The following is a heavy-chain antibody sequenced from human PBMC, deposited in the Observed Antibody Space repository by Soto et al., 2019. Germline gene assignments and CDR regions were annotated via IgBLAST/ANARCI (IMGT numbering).Heavy chain of an antibody. CDR3: AKDRFREMIFDI. V-gene: IGHV3-30*18. J-gene: IGHJ3*02. CDR2: ISYDGSNK. D-gene: IGHD3-16*01. Sequence: GGSLRLSCAASGFTFSSYGMHWVRQAPGKGLEWVAVISYDGSNKYYADSVKGRFTISRDNSKNTLYLQMNSLRAEDTAVYYCAKDRFREMIFDIWGQGTMVTVSS. CDR1: GFTFSSYG.